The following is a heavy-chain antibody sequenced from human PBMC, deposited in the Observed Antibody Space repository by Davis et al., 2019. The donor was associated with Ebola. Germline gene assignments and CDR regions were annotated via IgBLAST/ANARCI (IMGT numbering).Heavy chain of an antibody. CDR1: GFTFSSYA. CDR3: ARDLME. CDR2: ISYDGSNK. Sequence: SLKISCAASGFTFSSYAMHWVRQAPGKGLEWVAVISYDGSNKYYADSVKGRFTISRDNSKNTLYLQMNSLRAEDTAVYYCARDLMEWGQGTLVTVSS. V-gene: IGHV3-30-3*01. D-gene: IGHD3-3*01. J-gene: IGHJ4*02.